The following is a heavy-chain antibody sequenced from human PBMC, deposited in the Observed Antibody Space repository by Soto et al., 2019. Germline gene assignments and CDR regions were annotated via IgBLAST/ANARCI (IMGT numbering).Heavy chain of an antibody. CDR2: IYYSGST. CDR1: GGSISSSSYY. V-gene: IGHV4-39*01. Sequence: QLQLQESGPGLVKPSETLSLTCTVSGGSISSSSYYWGWIRQPPGKGLEWIGSIYYSGSTFYNPSLKSRVTSSVNRSKHQLSRKLSSVTAAYTAVYYCASHIGLVLYWYFDLWGRGTLVTVSS. D-gene: IGHD2-8*02. J-gene: IGHJ2*01. CDR3: ASHIGLVLYWYFDL.